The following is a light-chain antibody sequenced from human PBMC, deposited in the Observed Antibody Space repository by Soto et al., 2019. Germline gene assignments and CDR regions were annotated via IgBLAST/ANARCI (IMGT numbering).Light chain of an antibody. CDR1: SSDVGAYNH. J-gene: IGLJ1*01. Sequence: QSVLTQPAGVSGSPGQSITISCTRTSSDVGAYNHVSWYQHHPGKAPKLIIYDVSNRPSGVSNRFSGSKSGYTASLTISGLLAEDEADYYCNSHTISNAPVFGTGTKVTVL. CDR3: NSHTISNAPV. V-gene: IGLV2-14*01. CDR2: DVS.